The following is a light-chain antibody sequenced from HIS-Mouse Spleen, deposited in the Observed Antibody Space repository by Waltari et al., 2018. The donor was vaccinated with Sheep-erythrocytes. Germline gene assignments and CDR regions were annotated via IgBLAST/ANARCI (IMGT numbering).Light chain of an antibody. CDR1: SSDVVSYNL. CDR3: CSYAGSSTPWV. V-gene: IGLV2-23*01. CDR2: EGS. J-gene: IGLJ3*02. Sequence: QSALTQPASVSGSPGQSITISCTATSSDVVSYNLVPWYQQHPGKAPKLMIYEGSKRPSGVSNRFSGSKSGNTASLTISGLQAEDEADYYCCSYAGSSTPWVFGGGTKLTVL.